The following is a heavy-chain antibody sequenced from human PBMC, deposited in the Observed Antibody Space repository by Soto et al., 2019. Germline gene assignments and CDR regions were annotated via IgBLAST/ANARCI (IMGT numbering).Heavy chain of an antibody. CDR3: AIWFGELLFLYFGY. CDR2: IYYSGST. CDR1: GGSISSGDYY. D-gene: IGHD3-10*01. Sequence: SETLSLTCTVSGGSISSGDYYWSWIRQPPGKGLEWIGYIYYSGSTYYNPSLKSRVTISVDTSKNQFSLKLSSVTAADTAVYYCAIWFGELLFLYFGYWGQGTLVTVSS. J-gene: IGHJ4*02. V-gene: IGHV4-30-4*01.